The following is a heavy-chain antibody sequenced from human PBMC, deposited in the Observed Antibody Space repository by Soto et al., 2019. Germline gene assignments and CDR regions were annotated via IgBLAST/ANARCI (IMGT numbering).Heavy chain of an antibody. CDR3: ARDNTYYYDSGGYLDAFDI. CDR1: GGTFSSYA. D-gene: IGHD3-22*01. V-gene: IGHV1-69*13. J-gene: IGHJ3*02. Sequence: ASVKVSCKASGGTFSSYAISWVRQAPGQGLEWMGGIIPIFGTANYAQKFQGRVTITADESTSTAYMELSSLRSEGTAVYYCARDNTYYYDSGGYLDAFDIWGQGTMVTVSS. CDR2: IIPIFGTA.